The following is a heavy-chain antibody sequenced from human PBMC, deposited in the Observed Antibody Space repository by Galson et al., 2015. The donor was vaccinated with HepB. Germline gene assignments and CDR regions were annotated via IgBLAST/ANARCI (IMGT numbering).Heavy chain of an antibody. Sequence: LEWIGNIYHRGTTFYNPSLQSRVTLSLDRSKRQFSLNLSSVTAADTAVYYCARGYPRGSYYYDTPDSIPAPYFDFWGQGILVTVSS. CDR3: ARGYPRGSYYYDTPDSIPAPYFDF. J-gene: IGHJ4*02. CDR2: IYHRGTT. D-gene: IGHD3-22*01. V-gene: IGHV4-30-2*01.